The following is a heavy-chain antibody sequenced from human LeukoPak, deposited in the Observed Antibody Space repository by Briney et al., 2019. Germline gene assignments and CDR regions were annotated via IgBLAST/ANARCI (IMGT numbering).Heavy chain of an antibody. D-gene: IGHD1/OR15-1a*01. J-gene: IGHJ4*02. V-gene: IGHV1-24*01. CDR2: FDPEDGET. Sequence: ASVKVSCKVSGYTLTELSMHWVRQAPGKGLEWMGGFDPEDGETIYAQKFQGRVTMTEDTSTDTAYMELSSLRSEDTAVYYCATGTGDPAPFDYWGQGTLVTVSS. CDR3: ATGTGDPAPFDY. CDR1: GYTLTELS.